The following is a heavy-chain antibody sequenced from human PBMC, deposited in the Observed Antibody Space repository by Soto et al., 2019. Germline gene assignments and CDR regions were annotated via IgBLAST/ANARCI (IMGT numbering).Heavy chain of an antibody. J-gene: IGHJ6*02. Sequence: SCAASGFTFSSYGMHWVRQAPGKGLEWVAVISYDGSNKYYADSVKGRFTISRDNSKNTLYLQMNSLRAEDTAVYYCAKVKFRGYYYYGMDVWGQGTTVTV. CDR3: AKVKFRGYYYYGMDV. CDR2: ISYDGSNK. V-gene: IGHV3-30*18. CDR1: GFTFSSYG.